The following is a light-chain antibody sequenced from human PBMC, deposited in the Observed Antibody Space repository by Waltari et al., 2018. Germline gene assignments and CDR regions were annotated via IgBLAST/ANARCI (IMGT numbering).Light chain of an antibody. CDR1: HSAKTN. V-gene: IGKV3-15*01. CDR2: DAS. Sequence: EVVMTQSPATLSVSPGERATLSCRASHSAKTNLAWYQQKPGQAPRLVIFDASTRAPGIPARFSGSGSGTEFTLTISSLQPEDSAVYYCQQYNNWPTWTFGQGAKVEIK. J-gene: IGKJ1*01. CDR3: QQYNNWPTWT.